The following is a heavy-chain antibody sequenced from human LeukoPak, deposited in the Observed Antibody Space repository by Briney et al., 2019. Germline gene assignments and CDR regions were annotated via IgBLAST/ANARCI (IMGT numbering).Heavy chain of an antibody. Sequence: DSVTLPCKASGYTFSGTGWYLYWLRQAPGQGLECMRWIYPYTGATHYAQKFQGRVAMTSDTSISTAYMELSRLRPDDTAVYYCARDGPAQMVDFDYWGQGTLVTVSS. CDR1: GYTFSGTGWY. V-gene: IGHV1-2*02. CDR2: IYPYTGAT. J-gene: IGHJ4*02. D-gene: IGHD3-10*01. CDR3: ARDGPAQMVDFDY.